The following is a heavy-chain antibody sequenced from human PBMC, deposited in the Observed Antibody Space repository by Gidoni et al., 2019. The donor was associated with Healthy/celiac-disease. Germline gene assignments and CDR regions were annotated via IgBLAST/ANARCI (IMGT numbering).Heavy chain of an antibody. V-gene: IGHV3-23*01. CDR3: AKNYDFWSGLFDY. Sequence: EVQLLESGGGVVQPGGSLRLSCAASGFTFSSYAMSWVRQAPGKGLGCVSAISGSGGSTYYADSVKGRFTISRDNSKNTLYLQMNSLRAEDTAVYYCAKNYDFWSGLFDYWGQGTLVTVSS. CDR1: GFTFSSYA. J-gene: IGHJ4*02. CDR2: ISGSGGST. D-gene: IGHD3-3*01.